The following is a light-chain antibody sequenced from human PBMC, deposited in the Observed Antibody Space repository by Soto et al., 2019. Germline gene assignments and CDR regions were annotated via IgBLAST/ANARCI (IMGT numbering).Light chain of an antibody. CDR2: EVS. CDR1: SSDVGGYNY. V-gene: IGLV2-14*01. J-gene: IGLJ3*02. CDR3: SSYTSSSTRV. Sequence: QSALTQPASVSGSPGQSITSSCTGTSSDVGGYNYVSWYQQHPGKAPKLMIYEVSNRPSGVSNRFSGSKAGNTASLTISWLQAEDEADYYCSSYTSSSTRVFGGGTKLTVL.